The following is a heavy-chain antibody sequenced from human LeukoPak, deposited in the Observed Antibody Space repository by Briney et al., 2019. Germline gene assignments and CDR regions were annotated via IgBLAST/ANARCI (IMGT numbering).Heavy chain of an antibody. Sequence: PSQTLSLTCTVSGGPISSGGYYWSWIRQHPGKGLEWIGYIYYSGSTYYNPSLKSRVTISVDTSKNQFSLKLSSVTAADTAVYYCARVNERVDYYGMDVWGQGTTVTVSS. CDR3: ARVNERVDYYGMDV. CDR1: GGPISSGGYY. CDR2: IYYSGST. J-gene: IGHJ6*02. V-gene: IGHV4-31*03. D-gene: IGHD1-1*01.